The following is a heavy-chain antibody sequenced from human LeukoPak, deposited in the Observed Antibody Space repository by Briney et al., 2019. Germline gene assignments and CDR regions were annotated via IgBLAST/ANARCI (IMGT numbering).Heavy chain of an antibody. CDR1: GGTFSSYA. CDR3: ARAGLEYLHKSRWFDP. V-gene: IGHV1-69*05. D-gene: IGHD2-2*01. CDR2: IIPIFGTA. J-gene: IGHJ5*02. Sequence: SVKVSCKASGGTFSSYAISWVRQAPGQGLEWMGGIIPIFGTANYAQKFQGRVTITTDESTSTAYMELSSLRSEDTAVYYCARAGLEYLHKSRWFDPWGQGTLVTVSS.